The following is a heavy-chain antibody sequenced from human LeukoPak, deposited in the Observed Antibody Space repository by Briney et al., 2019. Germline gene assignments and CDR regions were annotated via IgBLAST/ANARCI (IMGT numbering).Heavy chain of an antibody. CDR2: ISSIEGRI. CDR1: GFTFTNYA. Sequence: GGSLRLSSAASGFTFTNYAIHWVRQAPGKGLECVSAISSIEGRIYYANSVKGRFTISRDNSKNMVFLQMGSLRAEDMAVYYCARARRDCSGGTCFSYYFDNWGQGTLVTVSP. D-gene: IGHD2-15*01. CDR3: ARARRDCSGGTCFSYYFDN. V-gene: IGHV3-64*01. J-gene: IGHJ4*02.